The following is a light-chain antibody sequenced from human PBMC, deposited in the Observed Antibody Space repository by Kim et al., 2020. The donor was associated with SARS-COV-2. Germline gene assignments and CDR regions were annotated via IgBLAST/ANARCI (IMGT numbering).Light chain of an antibody. V-gene: IGKV1-5*01. CDR1: QSIGRW. J-gene: IGKJ1*01. CDR3: QQYNDYQT. Sequence: DIQMTQSPSTLSASVGDRVIITCRASQSIGRWLAWYQQKPGKAPKLLIFGASNLQSGVPSRFSGSGSGTEFTLTINSLQPDDFATYYCQQYNDYQTFGQGTKVDIK. CDR2: GAS.